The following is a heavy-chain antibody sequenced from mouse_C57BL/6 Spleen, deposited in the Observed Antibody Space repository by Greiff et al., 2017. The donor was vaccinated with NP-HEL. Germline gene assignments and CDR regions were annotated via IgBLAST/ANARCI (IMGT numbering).Heavy chain of an antibody. CDR3: ARCYDYHWYFDV. J-gene: IGHJ1*03. CDR1: GYTFTSYW. D-gene: IGHD2-4*01. V-gene: IGHV1-55*01. CDR2: IYPGSGST. Sequence: VQLQQPGAELVKPGASVKMSCKASGYTFTSYWITWVKQRPGQGLEWIGDIYPGSGSTNYNEKFKSKATLTVDTSSSTAYMQLSSLTSEDSAVYYCARCYDYHWYFDVWGTGTTVTVSS.